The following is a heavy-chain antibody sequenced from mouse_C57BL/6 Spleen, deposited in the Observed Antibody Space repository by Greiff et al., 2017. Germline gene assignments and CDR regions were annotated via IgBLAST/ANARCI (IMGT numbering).Heavy chain of an antibody. CDR1: GYTFTSYW. J-gene: IGHJ2*01. V-gene: IGHV1-64*01. Sequence: QVQLQQSGAELVKPGASVKLSCKASGYTFTSYWMHWVKQRPGQGLEWIGMIHPNSGSTNYNEKFKSKATLTVDKSSSTAYMQLSSLTSEDSAVYYCARSEVTTLYFDYWGQGTTLTVSS. CDR2: IHPNSGST. D-gene: IGHD2-5*01. CDR3: ARSEVTTLYFDY.